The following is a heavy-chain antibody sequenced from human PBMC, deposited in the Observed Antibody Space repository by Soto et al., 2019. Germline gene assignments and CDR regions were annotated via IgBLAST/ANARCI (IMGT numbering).Heavy chain of an antibody. Sequence: SETLSLTCAVYGGSFSGYYWSWIRQPPGKGLEWIGEINHSGSTNYNPSLKSRVTISVDTSKNQFSLKLSSVTAADTAVYYCARGRTERRYSSGWYRSSRGFDYWGQGTLVTVS. D-gene: IGHD6-19*01. J-gene: IGHJ4*02. V-gene: IGHV4-34*01. CDR2: INHSGST. CDR1: GGSFSGYY. CDR3: ARGRTERRYSSGWYRSSRGFDY.